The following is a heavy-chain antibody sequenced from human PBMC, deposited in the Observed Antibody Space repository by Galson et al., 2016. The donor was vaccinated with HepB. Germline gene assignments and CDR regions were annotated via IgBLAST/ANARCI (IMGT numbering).Heavy chain of an antibody. D-gene: IGHD5-12*01. CDR2: IYDSGSA. Sequence: SETLSLTCTVSGGSISNYYWSWIRQPPGKGLEWIGCIYDSGSANYKSSLRRRATISLDTSKNQFSLRLTSATASDTAVYYCARDLNVATVGAFDSWGQGTMVSVSS. V-gene: IGHV4-59*01. J-gene: IGHJ3*02. CDR3: ARDLNVATVGAFDS. CDR1: GGSISNYY.